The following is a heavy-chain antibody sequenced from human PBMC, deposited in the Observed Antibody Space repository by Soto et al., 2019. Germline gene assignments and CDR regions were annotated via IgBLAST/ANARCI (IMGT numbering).Heavy chain of an antibody. CDR1: GFSFSSIGEG. Sequence: QITLKESGPTLVKPTQTLTLTCTFPGFSFSSIGEGVGWIRQPPGKALEWLALIYWDDDKRYSPSLKSRLTIHKDHSKNRVVLTMTNMDPVDTSTYYCVQSRCGGDCLQSYSSHSYYGLDVWGQGTTVTVSS. CDR2: IYWDDDK. J-gene: IGHJ6*01. V-gene: IGHV2-5*02. CDR3: VQSRCGGDCLQSYSSHSYYGLDV. D-gene: IGHD2-21*02.